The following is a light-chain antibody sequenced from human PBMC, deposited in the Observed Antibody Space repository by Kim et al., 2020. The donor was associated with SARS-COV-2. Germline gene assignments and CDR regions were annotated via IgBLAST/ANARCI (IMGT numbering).Light chain of an antibody. V-gene: IGKV3-20*01. CDR2: GAS. J-gene: IGKJ2*01. Sequence: SPGESATLSCRASQSVSSNSLVWYQQKPGQAPRLLIHGASIRATGIPDRFSGSGSGTDFTLTISRLEPEDFAVYYCQQCFDSSMYPFGQGTKLEI. CDR3: QQCFDSSMYP. CDR1: QSVSSNS.